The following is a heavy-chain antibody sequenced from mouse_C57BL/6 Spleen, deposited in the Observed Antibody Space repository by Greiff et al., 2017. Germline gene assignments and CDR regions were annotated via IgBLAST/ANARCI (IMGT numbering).Heavy chain of an antibody. CDR2: IYPGSGST. Sequence: VQLQQPGAELVKPGASVKMSCKASGYTFTSYWITWVKQRPGQGLEWIGDIYPGSGSTNYNAKFKSKATLTVDTSSSTAYMQLRSLTSEDSAVYYCAFQLGHYFDYWGQGTTLTVSS. D-gene: IGHD4-1*02. CDR3: AFQLGHYFDY. CDR1: GYTFTSYW. V-gene: IGHV1-55*01. J-gene: IGHJ2*01.